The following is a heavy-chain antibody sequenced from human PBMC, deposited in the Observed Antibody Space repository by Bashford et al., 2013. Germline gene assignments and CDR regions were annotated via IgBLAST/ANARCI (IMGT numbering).Heavy chain of an antibody. CDR2: INHSGST. CDR3: ARGRYRVVGLRFYFLDY. J-gene: IGHJ4*02. Sequence: LLYSSETLSLTCAVYGGSFSGYYWSWIRQPPGKGLEWIGEINHSGSTNYNPSLKSRVTISVDTSKNQFSLKLSSVTAADTAVFYCARGRYRVVGLRFYFLDYWGQGTLVTVSS. D-gene: IGHD3-3*01. V-gene: IGHV4-34*01. CDR1: GGSFSGYY.